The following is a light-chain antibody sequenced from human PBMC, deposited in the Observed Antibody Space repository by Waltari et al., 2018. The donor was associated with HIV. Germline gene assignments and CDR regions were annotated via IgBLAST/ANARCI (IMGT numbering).Light chain of an antibody. CDR2: RND. J-gene: IGLJ1*01. V-gene: IGLV1-47*01. CDR3: AAWDDSLSGFYV. CDR1: NFNIGSNY. Sequence: QSVLPQPPSASVTPAQRVTISCSGSNFNIGSNYVYWYQHVPGAAPKLLIYRNDQRPSGVPDRFSGSKSGTSASLAISGLRSEDEADYYCAAWDDSLSGFYVLGTGTKVTVL.